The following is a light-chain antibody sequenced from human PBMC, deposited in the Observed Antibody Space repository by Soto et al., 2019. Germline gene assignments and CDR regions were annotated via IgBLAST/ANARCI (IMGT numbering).Light chain of an antibody. J-gene: IGKJ2*01. CDR2: AAS. V-gene: IGKV1-39*01. CDR1: QNIIFY. CDR3: QQSYTTPVYS. Sequence: DIQMTQSPSSLSASVGDRVSITCRASQNIIFYLNWYQQKIGKAPKLLIYAASNLQSGVPSRFSGTGSGADFTLTISNLQPEDSETYFCQQSYTTPVYSFGQGTKVDIK.